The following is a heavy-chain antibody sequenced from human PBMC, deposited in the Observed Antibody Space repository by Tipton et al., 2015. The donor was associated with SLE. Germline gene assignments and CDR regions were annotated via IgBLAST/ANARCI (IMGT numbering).Heavy chain of an antibody. J-gene: IGHJ5*02. CDR2: IYHSGST. Sequence: TLSLTCAVSGYSISSGYYWGWIRQPPGKGREWVGSIYHSGSTYYNPPLKSRVTISGDTSKNQFSLKLSSVTAADTAVYYCASAKFGELWRFDPWGQGTLVTVSS. CDR1: GYSISSGYY. D-gene: IGHD3-10*01. CDR3: ASAKFGELWRFDP. V-gene: IGHV4-38-2*01.